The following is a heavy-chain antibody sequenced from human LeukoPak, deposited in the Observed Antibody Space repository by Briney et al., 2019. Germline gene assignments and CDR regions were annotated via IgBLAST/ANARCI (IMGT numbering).Heavy chain of an antibody. Sequence: PSETLSLTCAVSGGSISSSNWWSWVRQPPGKGLEWIGEIYHSGSTNYNPSLKSRVTISVDKSKNQFSLKLSSVTAADTAVYYCARVEDGYPSEYFQHWGQVTLVTVSS. D-gene: IGHD5-18*01. CDR1: GGSISSSNW. V-gene: IGHV4-4*02. CDR3: ARVEDGYPSEYFQH. CDR2: IYHSGST. J-gene: IGHJ1*01.